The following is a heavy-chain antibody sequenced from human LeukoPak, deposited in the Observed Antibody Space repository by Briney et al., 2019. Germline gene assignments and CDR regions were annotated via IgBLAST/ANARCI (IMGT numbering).Heavy chain of an antibody. Sequence: ASVKVSCKASGGTFSNYGFSWVRQAPGQGLEWMGGLIPMSGALHYAQKFQGRGSITPDEPRSTAYMELSSLRSEDTAVYYCTRVITIGQPPYYYYMDVWSRGTTVTVSS. V-gene: IGHV1-69*13. CDR1: GGTFSNYG. CDR2: LIPMSGAL. J-gene: IGHJ6*03. CDR3: TRVITIGQPPYYYYMDV. D-gene: IGHD3-10*01.